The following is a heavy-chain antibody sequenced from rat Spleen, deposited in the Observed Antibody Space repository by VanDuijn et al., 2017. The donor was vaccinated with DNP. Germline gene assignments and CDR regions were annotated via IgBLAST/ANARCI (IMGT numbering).Heavy chain of an antibody. J-gene: IGHJ1*01. CDR3: ARWRDWYFDF. CDR1: GYSITSNY. D-gene: IGHD1-11*01. Sequence: EVQFQESGPGLVKSSQSLSLTCSVTGYSITSNYWAWIRKFPGNKMEWMGYINYSGATAYNPSLRSRISITRDTSKNQFFLHLNSITTEDTGTYYCARWRDWYFDFWGPGTMVTVSS. CDR2: INYSGAT. V-gene: IGHV3-1*01.